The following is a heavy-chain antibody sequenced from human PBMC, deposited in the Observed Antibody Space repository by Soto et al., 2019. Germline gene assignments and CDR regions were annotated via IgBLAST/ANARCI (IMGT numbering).Heavy chain of an antibody. Sequence: QVQLVQSGAEVKKPESSVKVSCKAPGGTFSTYAISWVRQAPGQGLEWMGGIIPMFGTANYAQRFQDRVTITADESTNTVYMELSSLRSEDTAVYFCASGIQLWLRRINNGYSCGGQGTLVTVSS. CDR2: IIPMFGTA. D-gene: IGHD5-18*01. CDR1: GGTFSTYA. V-gene: IGHV1-69*12. J-gene: IGHJ4*02. CDR3: ASGIQLWLRRINNGYSC.